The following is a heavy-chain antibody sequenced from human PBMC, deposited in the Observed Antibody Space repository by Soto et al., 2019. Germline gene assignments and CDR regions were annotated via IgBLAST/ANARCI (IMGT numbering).Heavy chain of an antibody. CDR2: IYHSGGT. V-gene: IGHV4-30-2*01. D-gene: IGHD3-16*01. CDR3: AKGGFTNWFDP. Sequence: PSETLSLTCTVSGGSISSGGYSWSWIRQPPGKGLEWIGYIYHSGGTYYSPSLKSRVTISVDRSKNQFSLKLSSVTAADTAVYYCAKGGFTNWFDPWGQGTLVT. J-gene: IGHJ5*02. CDR1: GGSISSGGYS.